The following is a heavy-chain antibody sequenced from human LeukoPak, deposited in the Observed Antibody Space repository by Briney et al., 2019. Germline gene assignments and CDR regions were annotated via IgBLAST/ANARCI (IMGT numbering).Heavy chain of an antibody. CDR1: GFTFSSYG. CDR3: AKSGYNRFDY. Sequence: QPGRSLRLSCAASGFTFSSYGMHWVRQAPGKGLEWVAVISYDGSNKYYADSVKGRFTISRDNSKNTLYLQMNSLRAEDTAVYYCAKSGYNRFDYWGQGTLVTVSS. J-gene: IGHJ4*02. D-gene: IGHD5-24*01. V-gene: IGHV3-30*18. CDR2: ISYDGSNK.